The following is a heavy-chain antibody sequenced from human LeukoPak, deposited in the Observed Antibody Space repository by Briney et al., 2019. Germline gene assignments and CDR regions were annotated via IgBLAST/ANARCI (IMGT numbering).Heavy chain of an antibody. Sequence: GGSLRLSCTASGFTFSNYGMHWVRQAPGKGLEWVAFIRYDGSEKYYADSVKGRITISRDNSKNTLYVQMNSLRAEDTAVYYCAKVDFYDTSGYYGPTFLDYWGQGTLVTVSS. V-gene: IGHV3-30*02. CDR1: GFTFSNYG. CDR3: AKVDFYDTSGYYGPTFLDY. J-gene: IGHJ4*02. D-gene: IGHD3-22*01. CDR2: IRYDGSEK.